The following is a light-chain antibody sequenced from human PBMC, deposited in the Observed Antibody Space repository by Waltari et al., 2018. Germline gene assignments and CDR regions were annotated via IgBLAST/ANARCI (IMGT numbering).Light chain of an antibody. V-gene: IGLV2-11*01. CDR2: DVS. CDR1: SSDVGGYNY. CDR3: CSYAGSYTFSV. J-gene: IGLJ3*02. Sequence: QSALTQPRSVSGSPGQSVTISCTGTSSDVGGYNYVSWYQQHPGKAPKLMIYDVSKRPSGVPDRFSGSMSGNTASLTISGLQAEDEADYYCCSYAGSYTFSVFGGGTKLTVL.